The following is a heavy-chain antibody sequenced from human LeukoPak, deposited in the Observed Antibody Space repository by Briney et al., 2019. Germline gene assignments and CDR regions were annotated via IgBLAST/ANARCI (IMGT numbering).Heavy chain of an antibody. CDR1: GFTLCDYA. J-gene: IGHJ3*02. CDR2: ISWNSGSI. Sequence: PGGSLRLSCAASGFTLCDYAMPWVRQAPGKGVEGGSGISWNSGSIGYAASVKGRFTISRDNAKISLYLQMNSLRAEDTALYYCAKANVVVVAATLFDIWGQGTMVTVPS. D-gene: IGHD2-15*01. CDR3: AKANVVVVAATLFDI. V-gene: IGHV3-9*01.